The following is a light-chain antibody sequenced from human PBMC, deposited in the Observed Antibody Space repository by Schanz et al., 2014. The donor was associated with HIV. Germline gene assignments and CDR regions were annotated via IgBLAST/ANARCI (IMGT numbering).Light chain of an antibody. V-gene: IGKV3-11*01. J-gene: IGKJ4*01. CDR3: QHYGDSRGT. CDR1: QSISSY. Sequence: EIVLTQSPATVSLSPGERVTLSCRASQSISSYLAWYQQTPGQAPRLLIYDASKKATGIPARFSGSGSGTDFTLTISGLEPEDFAVYYCQHYGDSRGTFGGGTEVDIK. CDR2: DAS.